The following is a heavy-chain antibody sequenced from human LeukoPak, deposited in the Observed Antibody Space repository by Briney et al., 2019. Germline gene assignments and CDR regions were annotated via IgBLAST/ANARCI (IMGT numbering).Heavy chain of an antibody. Sequence: GGSLRLSCAASGFTFSSYAMHWVRQAPGKGLEWVAVISYDGSNKYYADSVKGRFTISRDNSKSTLYLQMNSLRAEDTAVYYCARTLITMVRGVKGYYYYGMDVWGQGTTVTVSS. D-gene: IGHD3-10*01. V-gene: IGHV3-30-3*01. J-gene: IGHJ6*02. CDR1: GFTFSSYA. CDR3: ARTLITMVRGVKGYYYYGMDV. CDR2: ISYDGSNK.